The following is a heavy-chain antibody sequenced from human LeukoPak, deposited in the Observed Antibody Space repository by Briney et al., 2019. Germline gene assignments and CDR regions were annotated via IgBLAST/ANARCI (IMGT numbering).Heavy chain of an antibody. Sequence: GTSVKVSCKASGFTFTSSAMQWVRQARGQRLEWIGWIVVGSGNTNYAQKFQERVTITRDMSTSTAYMELTSLRSEDTAVYYCAADLNYYDSSGSGDYWGQGTLVTASS. D-gene: IGHD3-22*01. CDR1: GFTFTSSA. J-gene: IGHJ4*02. V-gene: IGHV1-58*02. CDR3: AADLNYYDSSGSGDY. CDR2: IVVGSGNT.